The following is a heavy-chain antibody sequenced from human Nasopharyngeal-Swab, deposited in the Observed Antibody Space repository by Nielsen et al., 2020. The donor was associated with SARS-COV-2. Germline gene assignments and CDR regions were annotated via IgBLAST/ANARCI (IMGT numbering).Heavy chain of an antibody. CDR3: ARATGITGSTLDAFDI. D-gene: IGHD1-7*01. CDR1: GFIFDDHG. J-gene: IGHJ3*02. CDR2: ISWNGNSA. Sequence: GGSLRLCCAASGFIFDDHGMSWFRQAPGEGLEWVSGISWNGNSAGYAGSVKGRFTISRDNAENSLSLQLNSLTAEDTALYYCARATGITGSTLDAFDIWGQGTMVTVSS. V-gene: IGHV3-20*04.